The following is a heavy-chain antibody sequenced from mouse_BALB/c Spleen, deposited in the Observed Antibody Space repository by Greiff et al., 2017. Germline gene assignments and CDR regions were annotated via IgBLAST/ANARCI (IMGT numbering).Heavy chain of an antibody. J-gene: IGHJ4*01. CDR2: IDPANGNT. CDR3: AREEVRRAMDY. D-gene: IGHD2-14*01. Sequence: VQLQQSGAELVKPGASVKLSCTASGFNIKDTYMHWVKQRPEQGLEWIGRIDPANGNTKYDPKFQGKATITGDTSSNTAYLQLSSLTSEDTAVYYCAREEVRRAMDYWGQGTSVTVSA. V-gene: IGHV14-3*02. CDR1: GFNIKDTY.